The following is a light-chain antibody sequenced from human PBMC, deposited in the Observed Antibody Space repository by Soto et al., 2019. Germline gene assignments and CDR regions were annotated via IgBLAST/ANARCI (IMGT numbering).Light chain of an antibody. CDR3: MQALQTSIT. J-gene: IGKJ5*01. CDR1: QSLLHSNGYNY. CDR2: LGS. Sequence: DIVMTQSPLSLTVTPGEPDSISCRSSQSLLHSNGYNYLDWYLQKPGQSPQLLIYLGSNRASGVPDRFSGSRSGTDFTLKISSVEADDVGVYYCMQALQTSITFGQGTRLEIK. V-gene: IGKV2-28*01.